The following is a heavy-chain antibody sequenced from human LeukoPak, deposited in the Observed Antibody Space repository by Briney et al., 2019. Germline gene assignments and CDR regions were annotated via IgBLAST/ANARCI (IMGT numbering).Heavy chain of an antibody. CDR1: GFTFSSYS. V-gene: IGHV3-48*01. CDR3: ARRITASGKHYFDH. Sequence: GGFLRLSCAASGFTFSSYSMNWVRQAPGKGLEWGSYISISSSSIYYADSVQGRFTISRDNAKNSLYLQMNSLRAEDTAVYYCARRITASGKHYFDHWGQGTLVTVSS. J-gene: IGHJ4*02. D-gene: IGHD6-25*01. CDR2: ISISSSSI.